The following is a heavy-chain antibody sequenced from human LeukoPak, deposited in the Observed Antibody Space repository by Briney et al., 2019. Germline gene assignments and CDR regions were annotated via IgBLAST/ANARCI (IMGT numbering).Heavy chain of an antibody. V-gene: IGHV3-7*01. J-gene: IGHJ4*02. CDR2: INQDASEI. CDR3: ARDRHINSRSNDRFDY. D-gene: IGHD3-22*01. Sequence: GGSLRLSCTASRFTFSNYWMTWVRQAPGKGLEWVGNINQDASEINYVDSVKGRFTISRVNAENSLYLQMNSLRAEDTAIYYCARDRHINSRSNDRFDYWGQGALVSVSS. CDR1: RFTFSNYW.